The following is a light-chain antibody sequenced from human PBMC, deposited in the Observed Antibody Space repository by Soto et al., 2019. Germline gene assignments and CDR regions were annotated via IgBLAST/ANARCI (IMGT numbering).Light chain of an antibody. CDR2: DVS. CDR1: SSDVGGYNY. Sequence: QSVLTQPASVSGSPLQSITISCTGTSSDVGGYNYASWYQQHPGKAPKLMIYDVSNRPSGVSNRFSGSKSGNTASLTISGLQAEDEADYYCSSYTSSSSYVFGTGTKVTVL. J-gene: IGLJ1*01. V-gene: IGLV2-14*01. CDR3: SSYTSSSSYV.